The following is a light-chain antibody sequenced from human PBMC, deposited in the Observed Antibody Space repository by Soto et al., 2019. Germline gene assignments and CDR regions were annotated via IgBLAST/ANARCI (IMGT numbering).Light chain of an antibody. Sequence: SALNQPASVSGSPGQSITISCTGPSSDIGTYIYVSWYLQHPGKAPKLLIYEVGNRPSGVSNRFSGSKSGNTASLTISGLQAEDEADYYFSSYTSSNSVVFGGWTKLTVL. CDR3: SSYTSSNSVV. CDR2: EVG. CDR1: SSDIGTYIY. J-gene: IGLJ2*01. V-gene: IGLV2-14*01.